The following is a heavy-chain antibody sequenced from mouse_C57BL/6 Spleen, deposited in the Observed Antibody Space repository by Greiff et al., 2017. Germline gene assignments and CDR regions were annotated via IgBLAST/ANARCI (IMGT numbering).Heavy chain of an antibody. CDR3: ARHGYYDWYFDV. CDR2: IYPGDGDT. CDR1: GYAFSSSW. Sequence: QVQLKQSGPELVKPGASVKISCKASGYAFSSSWMNWVKQRPGKGLEWIGRIYPGDGDTNYNGKFKGKATLTADKSSSTAYMQLSSLTSEDSAVYFCARHGYYDWYFDVWGTGTTVTVSS. D-gene: IGHD2-3*01. V-gene: IGHV1-82*01. J-gene: IGHJ1*03.